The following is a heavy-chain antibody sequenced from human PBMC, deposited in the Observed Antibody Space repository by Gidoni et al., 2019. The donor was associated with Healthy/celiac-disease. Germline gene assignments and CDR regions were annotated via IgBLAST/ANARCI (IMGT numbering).Heavy chain of an antibody. Sequence: QLQLQESGPGLVTPSETLSLTCTVSGGSISSSSYYWGWIRQPPGTGLEWIGSIYDSGSTYYNPSLKSRVTISVDTSKNQFSQKLSDVTAADTAVYYCASDSSTSVAGGQGTLVTVSS. D-gene: IGHD2-2*01. CDR2: IYDSGST. J-gene: IGHJ4*02. V-gene: IGHV4-39*07. CDR3: ASDSSTSVA. CDR1: GGSISSSSYY.